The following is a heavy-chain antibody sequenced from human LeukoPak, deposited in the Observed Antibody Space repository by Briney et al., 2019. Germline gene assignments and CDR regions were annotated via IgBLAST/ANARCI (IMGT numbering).Heavy chain of an antibody. CDR3: ARAFHPPDFAFGRAPYYFDL. J-gene: IGHJ4*01. CDR1: GGSISTAHW. Sequence: PSETLSLTCAVSGGSISTAHWWNWVRQAPGKGLEWIGEIYHRRNSNYSPSLKSRVSISVDTSKNQFSLKVTSLTAADTAVYYCARAFHPPDFAFGRAPYYFDLWGQGTLVTVSS. D-gene: IGHD3-16*01. CDR2: IYHRRNS. V-gene: IGHV4-4*02.